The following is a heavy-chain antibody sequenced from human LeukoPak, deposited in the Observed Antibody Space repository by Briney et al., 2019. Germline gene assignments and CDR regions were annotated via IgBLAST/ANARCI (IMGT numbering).Heavy chain of an antibody. CDR3: ARDLTAGAAFDI. CDR2: ISWNGGST. J-gene: IGHJ3*02. Sequence: GGSLRLSCAASGFTFDDYGMSWVRQAPGKGLEWVSGISWNGGSTGYADSVKGRFTISRDNAKNSLYLQMNSLRAEDTALYHCARDLTAGAAFDIWGQGTMVTVSS. CDR1: GFTFDDYG. V-gene: IGHV3-20*01. D-gene: IGHD3-10*01.